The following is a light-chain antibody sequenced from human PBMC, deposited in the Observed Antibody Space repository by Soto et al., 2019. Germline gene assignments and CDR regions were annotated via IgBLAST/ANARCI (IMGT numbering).Light chain of an antibody. CDR1: QSVLYSSNNKNY. CDR3: QQYYGIPYT. J-gene: IGKJ2*01. Sequence: DIVMTQSPDSLPVSLGERATIDCKSSQSVLYSSNNKNYLAWYQQKPGQPPKLLIYWASTRESGVPARFSGSGSGTDFTLTISSLQAEDVAVYYCQQYYGIPYTFGQGTKLELK. V-gene: IGKV4-1*01. CDR2: WAS.